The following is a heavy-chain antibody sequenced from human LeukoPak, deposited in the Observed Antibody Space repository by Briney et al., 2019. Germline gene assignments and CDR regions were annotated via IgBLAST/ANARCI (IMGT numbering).Heavy chain of an antibody. Sequence: GGSLRLSCAASGFTVSSNYMAWVRQAPGKGLEYVSVIYSGGTTYYADYVKGRFTISRDNSKNTLYLQMNSLRAEDTAVYYCARRYLHGFDIWGQGTMVTVSS. D-gene: IGHD1-14*01. CDR3: ARRYLHGFDI. CDR2: IYSGGTT. CDR1: GFTVSSNY. V-gene: IGHV3-66*01. J-gene: IGHJ3*02.